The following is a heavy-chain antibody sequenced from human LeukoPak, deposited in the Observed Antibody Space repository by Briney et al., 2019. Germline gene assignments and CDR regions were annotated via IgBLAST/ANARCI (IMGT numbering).Heavy chain of an antibody. CDR3: AKDPTIVVVTGYFDY. D-gene: IGHD2-21*02. CDR2: ISGSGGNT. J-gene: IGHJ4*02. CDR1: GFTFSTYA. Sequence: PGGSLRLSCAASGFTFSTYAMSWVRQPPGKGLVWVSGISGSGGNTYYADSVKGRFTISRDNSKNTLYLQMNSLRAEDTAVYYCAKDPTIVVVTGYFDYWGQGTLVTVSS. V-gene: IGHV3-23*01.